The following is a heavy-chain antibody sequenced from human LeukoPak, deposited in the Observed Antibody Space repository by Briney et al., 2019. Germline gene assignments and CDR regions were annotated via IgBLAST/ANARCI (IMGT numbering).Heavy chain of an antibody. Sequence: SETLSLTCAVYGGSFSDYYWRWIRQPPGKGLEWIGEINHSGSTNYNPSLKSRVTISVDTSKNQLSLKVRSVTAADTAVYYCARGGAHHAFDFWGQGTLVTVSS. J-gene: IGHJ3*01. CDR3: ARGGAHHAFDF. CDR1: GGSFSDYY. V-gene: IGHV4-34*01. CDR2: INHSGST.